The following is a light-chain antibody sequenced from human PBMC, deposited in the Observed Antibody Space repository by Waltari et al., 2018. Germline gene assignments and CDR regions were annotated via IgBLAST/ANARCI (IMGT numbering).Light chain of an antibody. J-gene: IGKJ1*01. CDR2: GAS. CDR3: QQYGSSPQT. Sequence: EIVLTQSPGTLSLSPGERATLSCRACQSFSSSNLAWYQQKPGQAPRPLIYGASSRATGIPDRFSGSGSGTDFTLTISRLEPEDFAVYYCQQYGSSPQTFGQGTKVEIK. V-gene: IGKV3-20*01. CDR1: QSFSSSN.